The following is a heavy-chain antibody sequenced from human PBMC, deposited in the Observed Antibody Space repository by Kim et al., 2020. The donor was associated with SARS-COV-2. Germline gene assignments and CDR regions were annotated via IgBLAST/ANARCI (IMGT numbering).Heavy chain of an antibody. CDR3: ARLVCSSTSCLLPHWYAFDI. CDR2: ISAYNGNT. CDR1: GYTFTSYG. D-gene: IGHD2-2*01. V-gene: IGHV1-18*01. Sequence: ASVKVSCKASGYTFTSYGISWVRQAPGQGLEWMGWISAYNGNTNYAQKLQGRVTMTTDTSTSTAYMELRSLRSDDTAVYYCARLVCSSTSCLLPHWYAFDIWGQGTMVTVSS. J-gene: IGHJ3*02.